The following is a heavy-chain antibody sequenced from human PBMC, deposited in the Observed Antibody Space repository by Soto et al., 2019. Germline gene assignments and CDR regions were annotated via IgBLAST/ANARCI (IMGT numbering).Heavy chain of an antibody. J-gene: IGHJ6*04. CDR3: ATAVQDIVVVPAALCPDV. CDR1: GFTFSSYA. D-gene: IGHD2-2*01. CDR2: ISGSGGST. V-gene: IGHV3-23*01. Sequence: GGSLRLSCAASGFTFSSYAMSWVRQAPGKGLEWVSAISGSGGSTYYADSVKGRFTISRDNSKNTLYLQMNSLRAEDTAVYYCATAVQDIVVVPAALCPDVWGKGTTVTVSS.